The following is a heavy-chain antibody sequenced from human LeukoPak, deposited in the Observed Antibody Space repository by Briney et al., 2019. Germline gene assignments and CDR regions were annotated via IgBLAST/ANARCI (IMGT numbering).Heavy chain of an antibody. CDR3: ARAGSSTSWVWFDP. V-gene: IGHV4-31*03. CDR1: GGSISSGGYY. Sequence: SQTLSSTGTVSGGSISSGGYYWSWIRQHPGKSPEWIGYIYYRGSTYYNPSLKRRVTISVDTSKNQFSLKLSSVTAADTAVYYCARAGSSTSWVWFDPWGQGTLVTVSS. J-gene: IGHJ5*02. D-gene: IGHD2-2*01. CDR2: IYYRGST.